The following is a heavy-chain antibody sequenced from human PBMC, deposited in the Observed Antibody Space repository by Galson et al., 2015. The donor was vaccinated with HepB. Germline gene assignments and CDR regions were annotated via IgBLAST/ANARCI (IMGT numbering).Heavy chain of an antibody. CDR2: ISTNGATT. CDR1: GLTLSSYT. J-gene: IGHJ6*02. V-gene: IGHV3-48*02. D-gene: IGHD3-22*01. CDR3: ARDLMWLSHYIPSYYDAMDV. Sequence: SLRLSCAASGLTLSSYTMSWVRQSPGRGLQWVSYISTNGATTYYTDSVKGRFTISRDNAKNSLYLQINSLRDEDTAVYYCARDLMWLSHYIPSYYDAMDVWGQGITVTVSS.